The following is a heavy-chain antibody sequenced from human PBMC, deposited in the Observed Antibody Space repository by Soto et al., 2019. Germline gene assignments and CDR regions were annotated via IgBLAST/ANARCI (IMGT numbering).Heavy chain of an antibody. V-gene: IGHV4-59*01. CDR3: ARGCYYITFFDY. Sequence: SETLSLTCTVSGGSISSYYWSWIRQPPGKGLEWIGYIYYSGSTNYNPSLKSRVTISVDTSKNQFSLKLSSVTAADTAVYYCARGCYYITFFDYWGQGTLVTVSS. CDR1: GGSISSYY. CDR2: IYYSGST. J-gene: IGHJ4*02. D-gene: IGHD3-10*01.